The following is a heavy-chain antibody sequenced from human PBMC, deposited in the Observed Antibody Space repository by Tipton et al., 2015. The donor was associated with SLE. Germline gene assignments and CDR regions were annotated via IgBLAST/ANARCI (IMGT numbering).Heavy chain of an antibody. CDR1: GFTFTSYG. V-gene: IGHV3-30*19. J-gene: IGHJ4*02. Sequence: SLRLSCVTSGFTFTSYGMHWVRQAPGKGLEWVAVIWYDGSKKYYADSVKGRFTVSRDTSKNTLYLQMNSLRADDTAVYYCAILAAAVVIDHWGQGTLVTVSS. CDR3: AILAAAVVIDH. D-gene: IGHD6-13*01. CDR2: IWYDGSKK.